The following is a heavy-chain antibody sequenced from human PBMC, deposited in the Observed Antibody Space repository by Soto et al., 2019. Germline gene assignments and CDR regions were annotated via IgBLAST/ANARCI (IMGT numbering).Heavy chain of an antibody. CDR1: GGSISSGDYY. V-gene: IGHV4-30-4*01. CDR3: ARGIAMKVAVRQDAPEKYFFDY. Sequence: SETLSLTCTVSGGSISSGDYYWSWIRQPPGKGLEWIGYIYYSGSTYYNPSLKSRVTILVDTSKNQFSLKLRSVTAADTAVYYCARGIAMKVAVRQDAPEKYFFDYWGLGTLVTVSS. D-gene: IGHD3-22*01. CDR2: IYYSGST. J-gene: IGHJ4*02.